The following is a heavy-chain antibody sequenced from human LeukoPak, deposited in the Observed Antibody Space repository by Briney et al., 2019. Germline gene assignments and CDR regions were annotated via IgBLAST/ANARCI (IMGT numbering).Heavy chain of an antibody. Sequence: GESLKISFQGSGYSFTSYWITWVRQMPGKGLAWMGTIDPSDSNIKNYTPALEGHVTISVNNSITTVYLQWSSLKASDTALYYCATGSSGGYPFWGRGALVTVSS. D-gene: IGHD3-10*01. CDR3: ATGSSGGYPF. J-gene: IGHJ1*01. CDR2: IDPSDSNI. V-gene: IGHV5-10-1*01. CDR1: GYSFTSYW.